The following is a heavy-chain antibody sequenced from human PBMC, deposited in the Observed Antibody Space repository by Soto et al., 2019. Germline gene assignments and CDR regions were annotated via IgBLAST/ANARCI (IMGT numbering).Heavy chain of an antibody. CDR1: GGSFSGYY. D-gene: IGHD3-3*01. Sequence: SETLSLTCAGYGGSFSGYYWSWIRQPPWKGLEWIGEINHSGSTNYNPSLKSRVTISVDTSKNQFSLKLSSVTAADTAVYYCARAGYYDFWSGYYTRGMDVWGQGTTVTVSS. CDR2: INHSGST. J-gene: IGHJ6*02. CDR3: ARAGYYDFWSGYYTRGMDV. V-gene: IGHV4-34*01.